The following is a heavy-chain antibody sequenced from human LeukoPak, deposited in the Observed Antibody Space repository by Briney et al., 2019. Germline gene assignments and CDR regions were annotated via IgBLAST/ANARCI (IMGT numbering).Heavy chain of an antibody. CDR1: GFTFSSYG. CDR2: IKQDGSEK. V-gene: IGHV3-7*01. D-gene: IGHD6-13*01. J-gene: IGHJ4*02. CDR3: ARDRTIAVALPFF. Sequence: PGGSLRLSCAASGFTFSSYGMHWVRQAPGKGLEWVANIKQDGSEKYYVDSVKGRFTISRDNAKNSLYLQMNSLRADDTAVYYCARDRTIAVALPFFWGQGTLVTVSS.